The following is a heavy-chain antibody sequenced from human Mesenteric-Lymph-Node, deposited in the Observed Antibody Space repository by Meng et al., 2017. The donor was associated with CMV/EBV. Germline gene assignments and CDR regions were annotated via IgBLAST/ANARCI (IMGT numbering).Heavy chain of an antibody. CDR2: ISGSGGST. V-gene: IGHV3-23*01. Sequence: GESLKISCAASGFTSSSYAMSWVRQAPGKGLEWVSRISGSGGSTYYADSVKGRFTISRDNSKNTLHLQMSSLRAEDTAVYYCARTQTATTAGGVDYWGQGTLVTVSS. J-gene: IGHJ4*02. CDR1: GFTSSSYA. D-gene: IGHD1-7*01. CDR3: ARTQTATTAGGVDY.